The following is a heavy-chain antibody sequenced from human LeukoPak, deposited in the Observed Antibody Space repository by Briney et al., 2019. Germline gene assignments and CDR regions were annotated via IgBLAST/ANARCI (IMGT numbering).Heavy chain of an antibody. Sequence: SETLSLTCTVSGGSISSYYWSWIRQPPGKGLEWIGYIYYSGSTNYNPSLKSRVTISVDTSKNQFSLKLSSVTAADTAVYYCARRAVAGRYYFDYWGQGTLVTVSS. D-gene: IGHD6-19*01. CDR3: ARRAVAGRYYFDY. CDR1: GGSISSYY. CDR2: IYYSGST. V-gene: IGHV4-59*08. J-gene: IGHJ4*02.